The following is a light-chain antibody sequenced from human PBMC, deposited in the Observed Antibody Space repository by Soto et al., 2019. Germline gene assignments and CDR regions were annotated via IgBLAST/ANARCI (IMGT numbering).Light chain of an antibody. V-gene: IGLV2-14*01. CDR3: SSYTSSSNLYV. Sequence: QSALTQPASVSGSPGQAITISCTGASSDVGGYNYVSWYQQHPGKAPKLMIYEVSNRPSGVSNRFSGSKSGNTASLTISGLQAEDEADYYCSSYTSSSNLYVFGTGTKVTXL. CDR2: EVS. J-gene: IGLJ1*01. CDR1: SSDVGGYNY.